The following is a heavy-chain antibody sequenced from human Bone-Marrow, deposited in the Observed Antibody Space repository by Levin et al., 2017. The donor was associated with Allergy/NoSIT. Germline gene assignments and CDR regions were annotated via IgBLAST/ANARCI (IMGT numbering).Heavy chain of an antibody. D-gene: IGHD4-23*01. V-gene: IGHV4-59*10. CDR1: GDSITNYY. J-gene: IGHJ2*01. CDR2: IYSSGRT. CDR3: ARYDYGGNSGLWYFDL. Sequence: SETLSLICTVSGDSITNYYWSWIRQPAGKGLEWIGRIYSSGRTDCSPSLKSRVTMSIDTSKNRLSLKVTSVTAADPAVYYCARYDYGGNSGLWYFDLWGRGTLVTVSS.